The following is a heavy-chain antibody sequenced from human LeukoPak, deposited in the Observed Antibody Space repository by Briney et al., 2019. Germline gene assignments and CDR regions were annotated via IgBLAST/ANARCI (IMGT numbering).Heavy chain of an antibody. Sequence: SETLSLTCTVSGGSISSDYWSWIRQPAGKGLECIGRTYSSGNTNYNPSLESRVTMSLDTSKNRFSLRLSSETAADTAVYFCARGRGYCDSCTNRFDAWGQGTLVTVSS. V-gene: IGHV4-4*07. CDR2: TYSSGNT. D-gene: IGHD3-22*01. J-gene: IGHJ5*02. CDR1: GGSISSDY. CDR3: ARGRGYCDSCTNRFDA.